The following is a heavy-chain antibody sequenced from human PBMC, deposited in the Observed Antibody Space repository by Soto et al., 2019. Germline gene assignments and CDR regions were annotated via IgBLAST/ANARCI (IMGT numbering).Heavy chain of an antibody. J-gene: IGHJ6*02. Sequence: SVKVSCKASGFTFTSSSVQWVRQARGQRLEWIGWIVVGSGNTNYPQKFQERVTITRDMSTSTAYMELSSLRSEDTAVYYCAAEDIVVVPAAMSRGYCYDGMDVWGQGTTVTVSS. CDR2: IVVGSGNT. D-gene: IGHD2-2*01. CDR3: AAEDIVVVPAAMSRGYCYDGMDV. CDR1: GFTFTSSS. V-gene: IGHV1-58*01.